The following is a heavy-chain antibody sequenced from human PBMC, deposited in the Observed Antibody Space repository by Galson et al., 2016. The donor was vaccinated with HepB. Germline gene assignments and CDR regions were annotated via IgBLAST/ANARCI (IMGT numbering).Heavy chain of an antibody. V-gene: IGHV3-23*01. Sequence: SLRLSCAASGFSFSNYWMTWVRQAPGRGLEVVSSISRSGDSTDYADSVKGRFTISRDNSKNTLSLQMNSLRAEDTAVYYCVQGSAAPAVWGEGTTVTVSS. CDR3: VQGSAAPAV. J-gene: IGHJ6*04. CDR1: GFSFSNYW. CDR2: ISRSGDST. D-gene: IGHD1-26*01.